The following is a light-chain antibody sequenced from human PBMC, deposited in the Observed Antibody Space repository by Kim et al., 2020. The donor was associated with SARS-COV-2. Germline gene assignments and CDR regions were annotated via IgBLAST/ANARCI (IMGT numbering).Light chain of an antibody. Sequence: SSELTQDPAVSVALGQTVRITCQGDSLRSYYASWYQQKPGQAPLLVLYEKNNRASGIPDRFSGSSSGNTASLTITGAQAEDEADYYCNSRESGVNHVVFGGGTQLTVL. CDR3: NSRESGVNHVV. V-gene: IGLV3-19*01. CDR2: EKN. CDR1: SLRSYY. J-gene: IGLJ3*02.